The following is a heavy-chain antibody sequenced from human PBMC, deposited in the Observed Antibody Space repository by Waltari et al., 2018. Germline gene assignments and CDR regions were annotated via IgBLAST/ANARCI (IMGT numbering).Heavy chain of an antibody. CDR1: GASMICSSSS. Sequence: QLRESGPGLVKPSETLSLRCSVSGASMICSSSSWAWIRQPPGKGLEWIGSIFYIGPTYQNPSLKSRVAMSIDTSNNHFSLRMTSMTAADTAMYYCARHEDDVSTGHFTWFDSWGQGTLVIVSS. J-gene: IGHJ5*01. V-gene: IGHV4-39*01. CDR3: ARHEDDVSTGHFTWFDS. CDR2: IFYIGPT. D-gene: IGHD3-9*01.